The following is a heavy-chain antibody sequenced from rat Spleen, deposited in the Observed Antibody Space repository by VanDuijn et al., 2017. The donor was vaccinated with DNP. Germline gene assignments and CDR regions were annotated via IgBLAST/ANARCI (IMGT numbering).Heavy chain of an antibody. CDR1: GFAFNNYW. CDR3: ARRGIYHYDGLNLTDF. D-gene: IGHD1-12*02. Sequence: EVQLVESGGDLVQPGRSLILSCVASGFAFNNYWMNWIRQVPGKGLEWVASITSNGGDTYYPDSMKGRFTISRDNAKNTLYLQMDSLRSEDTATYYCARRGIYHYDGLNLTDFWGPGTMVTVSS. V-gene: IGHV5-31*01. CDR2: ITSNGGDT. J-gene: IGHJ1*01.